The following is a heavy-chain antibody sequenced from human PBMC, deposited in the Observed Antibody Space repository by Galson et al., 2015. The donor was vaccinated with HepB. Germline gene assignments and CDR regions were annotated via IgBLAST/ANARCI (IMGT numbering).Heavy chain of an antibody. V-gene: IGHV3-15*01. D-gene: IGHD3-10*01. CDR3: TTALYLYDSGSYALMDV. CDR1: GFTLSDVW. Sequence: SLRLSCAASGFTLSDVWMSWVRQAPGKGLEWVGRIKSKTEGAATDYAAPVKGRFIISSDDSKDTVYLQMNNLKTEDTAVYYCTTALYLYDSGSYALMDVWGQGTTVTVSS. CDR2: IKSKTEGAAT. J-gene: IGHJ6*02.